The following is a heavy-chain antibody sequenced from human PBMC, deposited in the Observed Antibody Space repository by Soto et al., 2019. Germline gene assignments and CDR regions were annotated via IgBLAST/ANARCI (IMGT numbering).Heavy chain of an antibody. J-gene: IGHJ4*02. CDR2: IYSGGST. V-gene: IGHV3-66*01. CDR1: GFTVSSNY. Sequence: GGSLRLSCAASGFTVSSNYMSWVRQAPGKGLEWVSVIYSGGSTYYADSVKGRFTISRDNSKNTLYLQMNSLRAEDTAVYYCARGIAAAGLLFDYWGQGTLVTVSS. CDR3: ARGIAAAGLLFDY. D-gene: IGHD6-13*01.